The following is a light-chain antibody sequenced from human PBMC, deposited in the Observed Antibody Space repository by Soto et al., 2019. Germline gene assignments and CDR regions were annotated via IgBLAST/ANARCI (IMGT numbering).Light chain of an antibody. V-gene: IGKV3D-20*01. J-gene: IGKJ4*01. CDR1: QSVSTNY. CDR3: QQYGSSPS. CDR2: DAS. Sequence: IVLTQSPATLSLSPGERVTLSCGASQSVSTNYVAWYQQQPGLAPRLLIYDASRRANGNADRFSGSGCGKDFTLTISRLETEDFAVYYCQQYGSSPSFGGGTKV.